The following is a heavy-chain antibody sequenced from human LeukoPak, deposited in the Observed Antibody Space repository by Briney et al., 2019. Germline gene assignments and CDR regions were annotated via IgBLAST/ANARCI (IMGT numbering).Heavy chain of an antibody. Sequence: PSETLSLTCTVSGGSISSSSYYWGWIRQPPGKGLEWIGSIYYSGSTYYNPSLKSRVTISVDASKNQFSLRLSSVTAADTAVYYCASSYLHYYDHAFDIWGQGTMVTVSS. V-gene: IGHV4-39*01. J-gene: IGHJ3*02. CDR2: IYYSGST. D-gene: IGHD3-22*01. CDR3: ASSYLHYYDHAFDI. CDR1: GGSISSSSYY.